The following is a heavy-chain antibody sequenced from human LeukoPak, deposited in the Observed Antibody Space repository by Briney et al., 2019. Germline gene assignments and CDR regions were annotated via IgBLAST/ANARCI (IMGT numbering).Heavy chain of an antibody. CDR2: IYPDDSDT. J-gene: IGHJ3*02. Sequence: GESLKISCKVSGYSFTSYWIGWVRQMPGKGLEWVGIIYPDDSDTRYSPSVQDQVTISADKSISTAYLQWSSLKASDTAMYYCARRGCSSTSCYSTEDAFDIWGQGTMVTVSS. CDR3: ARRGCSSTSCYSTEDAFDI. V-gene: IGHV5-51*01. D-gene: IGHD2-2*01. CDR1: GYSFTSYW.